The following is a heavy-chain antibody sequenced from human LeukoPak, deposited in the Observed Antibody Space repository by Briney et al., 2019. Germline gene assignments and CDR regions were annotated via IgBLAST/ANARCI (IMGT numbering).Heavy chain of an antibody. V-gene: IGHV3-49*03. CDR1: GFTFGDYV. CDR2: IRSKAYGGTT. Sequence: GGSLRLSCTASGFTFGDYVMSWFRQAPGKGLEWVGFIRSKAYGGTTEYAASVKGRFTISRDDSKSIAYLQMNSLKTEDTAVYYCTRDVDRWYYFDYWGQGTLVTVSS. J-gene: IGHJ4*02. D-gene: IGHD6-13*01. CDR3: TRDVDRWYYFDY.